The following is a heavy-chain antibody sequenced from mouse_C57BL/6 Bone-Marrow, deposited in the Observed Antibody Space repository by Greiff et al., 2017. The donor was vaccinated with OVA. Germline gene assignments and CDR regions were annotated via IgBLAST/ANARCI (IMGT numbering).Heavy chain of an antibody. J-gene: IGHJ3*01. Sequence: VQLQQSGAELAKPGASVKLSCKASGYTFTSYWMHWVKQRPGPGLEWIGCINPSSGFTKYNQKFKDKATLTAATSSSTSYMQLSSLTYEDSAVYYGARKFYGNPFAYWGQGTLVTVSA. CDR3: ARKFYGNPFAY. CDR2: INPSSGFT. D-gene: IGHD2-1*01. V-gene: IGHV1-7*01. CDR1: GYTFTSYW.